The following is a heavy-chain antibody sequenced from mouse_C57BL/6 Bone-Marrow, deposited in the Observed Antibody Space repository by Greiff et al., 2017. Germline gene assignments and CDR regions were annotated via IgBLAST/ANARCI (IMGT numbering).Heavy chain of an antibody. V-gene: IGHV2-3*01. J-gene: IGHJ1*03. D-gene: IGHD2-1*01. Sequence: QVQLKESGPGLVAPSQSLSITCTVSGFSLTSYGVSWVRQPPGKGLEWLGVIWGDGSTNYHSAHISRLSTCKDNSKSHVFLKLNSLQTDDTATYYFAINLLLDVWGTGTTVTVSS. CDR3: AINLLLDV. CDR1: GFSLTSYG. CDR2: IWGDGST.